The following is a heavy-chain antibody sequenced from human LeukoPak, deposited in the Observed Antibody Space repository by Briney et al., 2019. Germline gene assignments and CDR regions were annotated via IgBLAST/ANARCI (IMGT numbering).Heavy chain of an antibody. CDR2: ISWDGGST. V-gene: IGHV3-43D*03. CDR1: GFTFDDYA. Sequence: GGSLRLSCAASGFTFDDYAMHWVRQAPGKGLEWVSLISWDGGSTYYADSVKGRFTISRDNSKNSLYLQMNSLRAEDTALYYCAKGYRSGGSCYSGNYMDVWGKGTTVTVSS. D-gene: IGHD2-15*01. CDR3: AKGYRSGGSCYSGNYMDV. J-gene: IGHJ6*03.